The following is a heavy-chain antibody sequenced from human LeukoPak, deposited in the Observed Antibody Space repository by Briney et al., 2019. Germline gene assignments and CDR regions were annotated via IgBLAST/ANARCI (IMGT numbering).Heavy chain of an antibody. Sequence: GESLKISCKGSGYSFTSYWLGWVRQMPGKGLEWMGIIYPGDSDTRYSPSFQGQVTISADKSISTAYLQWSSLKASDTAMYYCARQTGTYYYDSSGYSRSPFDYWGQGTLVTVSS. D-gene: IGHD3-22*01. V-gene: IGHV5-51*01. CDR1: GYSFTSYW. J-gene: IGHJ4*02. CDR3: ARQTGTYYYDSSGYSRSPFDY. CDR2: IYPGDSDT.